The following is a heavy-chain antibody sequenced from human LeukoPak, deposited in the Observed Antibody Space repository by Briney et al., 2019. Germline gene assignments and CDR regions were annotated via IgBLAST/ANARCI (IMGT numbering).Heavy chain of an antibody. CDR1: GFTFRNAW. J-gene: IGHJ3*02. Sequence: GGSLSFSVAASGFTFRNAWMSWVRQAPGKGLDWVGCIKSKTDGGTTDYAAPVKGRFTISRDDSKNTLYLQMNSLKTEDTAVYYCTTDRTVTTTAGDAFDIWGQGTMVTVSS. CDR2: IKSKTDGGTT. V-gene: IGHV3-15*01. CDR3: TTDRTVTTTAGDAFDI. D-gene: IGHD4-17*01.